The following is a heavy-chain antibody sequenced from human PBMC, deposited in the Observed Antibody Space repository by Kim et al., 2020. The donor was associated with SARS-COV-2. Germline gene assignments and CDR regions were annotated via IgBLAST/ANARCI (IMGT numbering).Heavy chain of an antibody. CDR3: AKGWGAFDI. D-gene: IGHD3-16*01. V-gene: IGHV3-9*01. J-gene: IGHJ3*02. Sequence: GGSLRLSCAASGFTFDDYAMHWVRQAPGKGLEWVSGISWNSGSIGYADSVKGRFTISRDNAKNSLYLQMNSLRAEDTALYYCAKGWGAFDIWGQGTMVTVSS. CDR2: ISWNSGSI. CDR1: GFTFDDYA.